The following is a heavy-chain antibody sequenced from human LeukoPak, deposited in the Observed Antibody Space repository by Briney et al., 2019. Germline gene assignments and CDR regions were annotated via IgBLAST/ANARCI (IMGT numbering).Heavy chain of an antibody. J-gene: IGHJ5*02. D-gene: IGHD3-10*01. V-gene: IGHV1-18*01. CDR1: GYTFSSYG. CDR2: IRGYNTNT. CDR3: ARDLVIDGSGSYFDP. Sequence: ASVKVSCKASGYTFSSYGFSWVRQAPGQGLEWMGWIRGYNTNTNYAQKFQGRVTMTIDTSTSTAYMELRSLRSDDTAVYYCARDLVIDGSGSYFDPWGQGTLVTVSS.